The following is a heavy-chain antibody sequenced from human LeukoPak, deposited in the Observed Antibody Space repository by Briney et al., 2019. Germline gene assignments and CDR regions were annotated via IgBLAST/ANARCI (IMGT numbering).Heavy chain of an antibody. CDR3: ARDPHYSPDY. Sequence: TGGSLRLSCAASGFTFSDYWMHWVRQAPGKGMVWVSRIISDGSSASYADFVKGRFTISRDNAKNTLYLQINSLRAEDTAVYFCARDPHYSPDYWGQGTLVTVSS. D-gene: IGHD3-10*01. J-gene: IGHJ4*02. CDR1: GFTFSDYW. V-gene: IGHV3-74*01. CDR2: IISDGSSA.